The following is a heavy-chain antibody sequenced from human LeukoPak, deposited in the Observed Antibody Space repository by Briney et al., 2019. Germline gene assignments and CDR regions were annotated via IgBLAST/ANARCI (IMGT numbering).Heavy chain of an antibody. CDR1: GFTFSSYW. V-gene: IGHV3-7*01. D-gene: IGHD6-19*01. J-gene: IGHJ4*02. CDR3: AGGSGFLFDS. CDR2: IKQDGSEK. Sequence: PGGSLRLSCAASGFTFSSYWMNWVRQAPGKGLEWMANIKQDGSEKYYVDSVKGRFTISRDNAKNSLYLQMNSLRAEDTAVYFCAGGSGFLFDSWGQGTLVTVSS.